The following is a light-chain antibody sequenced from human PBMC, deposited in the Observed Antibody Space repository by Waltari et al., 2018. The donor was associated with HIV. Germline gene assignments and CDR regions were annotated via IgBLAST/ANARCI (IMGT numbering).Light chain of an antibody. CDR2: GKN. CDR3: NSRDSNGAHVV. Sequence: SELTPDPTMSVTLGQTVKISRHGESLKHYSAAWYQQKPRQAPLLILYGKNKRPSGIPDRFSGSFSGNSAYLTIIGTQAEDEAEYYCNSRDSNGAHVVFGGGTKLTVL. J-gene: IGLJ2*01. V-gene: IGLV3-19*01. CDR1: SLKHYS.